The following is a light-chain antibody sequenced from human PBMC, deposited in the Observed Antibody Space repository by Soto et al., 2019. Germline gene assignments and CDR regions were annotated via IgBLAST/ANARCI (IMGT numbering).Light chain of an antibody. CDR1: QSVSSY. CDR2: DAS. CDR3: QPRRTWPSIT. Sequence: EIVLTQSPATLSLSPGERATLSCRASQSVSSYLAWYQQKPGQAPRLLIYDASNRATGIPARFSGSGSGTDFTITISSLEPEDFAVYYCQPRRTWPSITFGQGTRLEI. J-gene: IGKJ5*01. V-gene: IGKV3-11*01.